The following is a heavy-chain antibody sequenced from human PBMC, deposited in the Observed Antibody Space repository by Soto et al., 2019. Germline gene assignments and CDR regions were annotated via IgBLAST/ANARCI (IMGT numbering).Heavy chain of an antibody. CDR1: GFTFSSYA. Sequence: QVQLVESGGGVVQPGRSLRLSCAASGFTFSSYAMHWVRQAPGKGLEWVAVISYDGSNKYYADSVKGRFTISRDNSKNTLYLQMNSLRAEDTAVYYCAREQQYYYDSSGYYLFDYWGQGTLVTVSS. J-gene: IGHJ4*02. CDR3: AREQQYYYDSSGYYLFDY. D-gene: IGHD3-22*01. V-gene: IGHV3-30-3*01. CDR2: ISYDGSNK.